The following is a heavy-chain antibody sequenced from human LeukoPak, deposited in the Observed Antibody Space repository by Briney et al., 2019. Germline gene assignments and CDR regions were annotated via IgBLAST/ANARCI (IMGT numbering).Heavy chain of an antibody. CDR2: VYPGDSDT. CDR3: ARPGERSRRDWNLDQ. J-gene: IGHJ4*02. V-gene: IGHV5-51*01. D-gene: IGHD1-1*01. CDR1: GYSFSNYW. Sequence: GESLQISCKASGYSFSNYWIGWVRQVPGKGLELMGIVYPGDSDTRYSPSFQGQVTISADKSISTAYLQWSSLKASDTAVYYCARPGERSRRDWNLDQWGQGTLVTV.